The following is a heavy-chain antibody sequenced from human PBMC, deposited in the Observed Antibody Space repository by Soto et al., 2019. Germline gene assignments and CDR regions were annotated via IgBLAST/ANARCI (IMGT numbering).Heavy chain of an antibody. CDR2: ISSSGSTI. Sequence: GGSLRLSCAASGFTFGDYYMSWIRQAPGKGLEWVSYISSSGSTIYYADSVKGRFTISRDNAKNSLYLQMNSLRAEDTAVYYCARDRPMIFGVVIYYYYMDVWGKGTTVTGSS. CDR1: GFTFGDYY. CDR3: ARDRPMIFGVVIYYYYMDV. V-gene: IGHV3-11*01. J-gene: IGHJ6*03. D-gene: IGHD3-3*01.